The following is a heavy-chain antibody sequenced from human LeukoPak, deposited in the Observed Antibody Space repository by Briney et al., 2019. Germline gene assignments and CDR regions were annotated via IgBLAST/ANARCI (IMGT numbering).Heavy chain of an antibody. V-gene: IGHV3-30-3*01. CDR2: ISYDGSNK. CDR3: ARGGTTVTTSSDF. J-gene: IGHJ4*02. CDR1: GFAFSLHA. Sequence: PGRSLRLSCAASGFAFSLHAIHWVRQAPGKGLEWVAIISYDGSNKYYADSVKGRFTISRDNSKNTLFLQMNSLRAEDTAVYYCARGGTTVTTSSDFWGQGTLVTVCS. D-gene: IGHD4-17*01.